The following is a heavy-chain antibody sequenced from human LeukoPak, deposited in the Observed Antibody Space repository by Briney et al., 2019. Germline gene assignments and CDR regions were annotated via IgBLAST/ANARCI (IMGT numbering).Heavy chain of an antibody. D-gene: IGHD6-19*01. V-gene: IGHV1-8*02. J-gene: IGHJ4*02. Sequence: ASVKVSCKASGDTFSSYAISWVRQAPGQGLEWMGWMNPNSGNTGYAQKFQGRVTMTRNTSISTAYMELSSLRSEDTAVYYCARVERSGWYEYYFDYWGQGTLVTVSS. CDR2: MNPNSGNT. CDR1: GDTFSSYA. CDR3: ARVERSGWYEYYFDY.